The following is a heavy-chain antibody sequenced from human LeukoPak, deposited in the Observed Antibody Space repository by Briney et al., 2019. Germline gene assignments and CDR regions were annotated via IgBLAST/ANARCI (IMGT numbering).Heavy chain of an antibody. CDR1: GFTFSSYA. D-gene: IGHD3-22*01. V-gene: IGHV3-23*01. Sequence: GGSLRLSCAASGFTFSSYAMSWVRQAPGKGLEWVSAISGSGGSTYYADSVKGRFTISRDNFKNTLYLQMNSLRAEDTAVYYCAKDTRITMNLYWGQGTLVTVSS. J-gene: IGHJ4*02. CDR2: ISGSGGST. CDR3: AKDTRITMNLY.